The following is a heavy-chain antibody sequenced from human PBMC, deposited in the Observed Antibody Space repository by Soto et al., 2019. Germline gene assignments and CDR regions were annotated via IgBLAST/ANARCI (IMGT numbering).Heavy chain of an antibody. CDR2: IRSKAYGGTT. CDR1: GFTFGGYA. Sequence: GGSLRLSCTASGFTFGGYAISWFRQAPGKGLESVGFIRSKAYGGTTEYAASVKGRFTISRDDSKSIAYLQMNSLKTEDTAVYYCTRVNSGYDLSFFDYWGQGTLVTVSS. D-gene: IGHD5-12*01. J-gene: IGHJ4*02. V-gene: IGHV3-49*03. CDR3: TRVNSGYDLSFFDY.